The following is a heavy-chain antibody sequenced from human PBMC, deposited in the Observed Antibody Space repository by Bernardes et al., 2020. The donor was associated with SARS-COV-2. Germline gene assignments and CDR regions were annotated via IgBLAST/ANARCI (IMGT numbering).Heavy chain of an antibody. Sequence: GGSLRLSCAASGFIFRSYAMSWVRQAPGKGLEWVSDISGSGDSTYYADSVKGRFTISRDNSKNTLYLQMNSLRADDTAFFYCAKRHYYGSGSYEYWGQGTLVTVSS. CDR3: AKRHYYGSGSYEY. J-gene: IGHJ4*02. V-gene: IGHV3-23*01. CDR2: ISGSGDST. D-gene: IGHD3-10*01. CDR1: GFIFRSYA.